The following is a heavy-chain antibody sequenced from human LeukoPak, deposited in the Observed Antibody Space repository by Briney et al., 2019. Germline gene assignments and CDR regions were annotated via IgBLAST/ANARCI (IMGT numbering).Heavy chain of an antibody. CDR3: ARVDDLEAYYYYMDV. CDR1: GGSISSSSYY. J-gene: IGHJ6*03. CDR2: IYYSGST. Sequence: SETLSLTCTVSGGSISSSSYYWGWIRQPPGKGLEWIGSIYYSGSTYHNPSLKSRVTISVDTSKNQFSLKLSSVTAADTAVYYCARVDDLEAYYYYMDVWGKGTTVTVSS. V-gene: IGHV4-39*01. D-gene: IGHD3-3*01.